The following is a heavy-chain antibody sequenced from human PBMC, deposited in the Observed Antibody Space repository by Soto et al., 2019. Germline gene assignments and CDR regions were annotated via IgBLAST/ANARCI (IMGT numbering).Heavy chain of an antibody. CDR1: GFTFSSYG. CDR2: ISYDGSNK. J-gene: IGHJ4*02. CDR3: AKDYYDSSGYLIYYFDY. D-gene: IGHD3-22*01. V-gene: IGHV3-30*18. Sequence: GGSLRLSCAASGFTFSSYGMHWVRQAPGKGLEWVAVISYDGSNKYYADTVKGRFTISRDNSKNTLYLQMNSLRAEDTAVYYCAKDYYDSSGYLIYYFDYWGQGTLVTAPQ.